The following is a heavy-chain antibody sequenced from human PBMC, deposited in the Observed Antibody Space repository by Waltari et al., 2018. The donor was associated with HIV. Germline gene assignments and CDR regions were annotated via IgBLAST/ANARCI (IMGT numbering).Heavy chain of an antibody. CDR3: AKDLVTRAFFYFYGMHV. CDR2: ISYDGENK. D-gene: IGHD3-10*01. CDR1: GFNFSTFG. J-gene: IGHJ6*02. Sequence: QVQLEESGGGVVQSGRSLRLTCVASGFNFSTFGMHWVRQAPGKGLEWVAVISYDGENKQYADSVKGRFTISRDNSNSTLFLQMSSLRPDDTAVYVCAKDLVTRAFFYFYGMHVWGQGTTVTVSS. V-gene: IGHV3-30*18.